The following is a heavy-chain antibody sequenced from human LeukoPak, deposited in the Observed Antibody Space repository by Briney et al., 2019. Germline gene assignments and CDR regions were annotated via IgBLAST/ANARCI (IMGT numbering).Heavy chain of an antibody. CDR1: GFTFSRYG. CDR2: IWYDGSNK. CDR3: ARVLGRNYGSGSYIGMDV. Sequence: GGSLRLSCAASGFTFSRYGMHWVRQAPDKGLEWVTVIWYDGSNKYYADSAKGRFTISRDNSKDTLFLQMNSLRAEDTAVYYCARVLGRNYGSGSYIGMDVWGQGTTVTVSS. D-gene: IGHD3-10*01. J-gene: IGHJ6*02. V-gene: IGHV3-33*02.